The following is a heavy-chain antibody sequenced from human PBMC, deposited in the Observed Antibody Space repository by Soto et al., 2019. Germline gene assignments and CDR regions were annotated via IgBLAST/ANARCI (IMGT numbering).Heavy chain of an antibody. V-gene: IGHV4-59*01. J-gene: IGHJ3*02. CDR2: IYYSGSN. CDR3: AMPTAHDPDAVDI. Sequence: PETLSLTCTVSGGSISSYYWSWTRQPPGKGLEWIGYIYYSGSNNYNPSLKSRLTISVDTSKTQFSLKLSSVTAADTAGYYCAMPTAHDPDAVDIWAQGTMVT. CDR1: GGSISSYY. D-gene: IGHD3-16*01.